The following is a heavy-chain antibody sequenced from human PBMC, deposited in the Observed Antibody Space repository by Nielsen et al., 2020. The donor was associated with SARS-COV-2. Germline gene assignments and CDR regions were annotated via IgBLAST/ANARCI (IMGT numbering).Heavy chain of an antibody. V-gene: IGHV3-7*01. J-gene: IGHJ4*02. Sequence: GGSLRLSCAASGFSFSSHWMSWVRQVPGKGLEWVADIDPDGSDKVYVDSVKGRFTISRDNAKKSMSLQMNSLRPEDTAVYYCTKVLFSSSWQAPFDSWGQGTLVTVSS. CDR3: TKVLFSSSWQAPFDS. D-gene: IGHD6-13*01. CDR2: IDPDGSDK. CDR1: GFSFSSHW.